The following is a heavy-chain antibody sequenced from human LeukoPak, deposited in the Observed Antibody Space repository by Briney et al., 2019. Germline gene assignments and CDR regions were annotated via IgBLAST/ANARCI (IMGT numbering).Heavy chain of an antibody. J-gene: IGHJ5*02. D-gene: IGHD3-10*01. CDR2: INHSGST. Sequence: SETLSLTCAVYGGPFSGYYWSWIRQPPGKGLEWIGEINHSGSTNYHPSLKSRVTISLDTSRNQFSLKLSSVTTADTAVYYCARGSGLGSYFDGPWGQGTLVTVSS. V-gene: IGHV4-34*01. CDR1: GGPFSGYY. CDR3: ARGSGLGSYFDGP.